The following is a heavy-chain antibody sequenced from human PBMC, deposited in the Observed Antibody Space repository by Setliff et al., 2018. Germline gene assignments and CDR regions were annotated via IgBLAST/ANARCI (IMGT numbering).Heavy chain of an antibody. V-gene: IGHV3-30*04. J-gene: IGHJ6*03. CDR3: ARDPIGPFLCYMDG. CDR1: GFTFGAYA. Sequence: LRLSCAASGFTFGAYAMHWVRQAPGKGLEWVAVISYDAKNKYYVDSVKGRFTISRDNSRNTLYLEMNSLRGEDTAVYYCARDPIGPFLCYMDGWGKGTTVTVSS. D-gene: IGHD3-16*01. CDR2: ISYDAKNK.